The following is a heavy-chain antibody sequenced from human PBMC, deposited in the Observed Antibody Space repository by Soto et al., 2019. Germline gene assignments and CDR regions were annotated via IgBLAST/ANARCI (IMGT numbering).Heavy chain of an antibody. CDR2: ISSSSSYI. CDR1: GFTFSIYS. Sequence: EVQLVESGGGLVKPGGSLRLSCAASGFTFSIYSMNWVRQAPGKGLEWVSSISSSSSYIYYADSVKGRFTISRDNAKNSLYLQMNSLRAEDTAVYYCARGRGSGGSRYNWFDPWGQGTLVTVSS. CDR3: ARGRGSGGSRYNWFDP. D-gene: IGHD2-15*01. V-gene: IGHV3-21*01. J-gene: IGHJ5*02.